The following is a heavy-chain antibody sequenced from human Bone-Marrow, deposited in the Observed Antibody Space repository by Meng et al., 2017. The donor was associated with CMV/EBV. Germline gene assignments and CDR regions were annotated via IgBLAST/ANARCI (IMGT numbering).Heavy chain of an antibody. J-gene: IGHJ6*02. V-gene: IGHV3-48*04. Sequence: GGSLRLSCAASGFTFSSYSMNWVRQAPGKGLEWVSYSSSSSGSTYYAGSVKGRFTVSRDFARNSLYLQMNSLRVEDTAVYYCARGAPDYYYYYGMDVWGHGTTVTVSS. CDR1: GFTFSSYS. CDR2: SSSSSGST. CDR3: ARGAPDYYYYYGMDV.